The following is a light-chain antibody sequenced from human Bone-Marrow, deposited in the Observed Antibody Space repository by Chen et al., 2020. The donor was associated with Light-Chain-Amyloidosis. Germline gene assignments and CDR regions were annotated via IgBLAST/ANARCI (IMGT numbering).Light chain of an antibody. CDR2: DDS. CDR3: QVWDRSSDRPV. Sequence: SYVLTHPSSVSVAPGPPATIACGGNNIGSTSVHWYQQTPGQAPLLVVYDDSDRPSGIPERLSGSNSGNTATLTISRVEAGDEADYYCQVWDRSSDRPVFGGGTKLTVL. CDR1: NIGSTS. J-gene: IGLJ3*02. V-gene: IGLV3-21*02.